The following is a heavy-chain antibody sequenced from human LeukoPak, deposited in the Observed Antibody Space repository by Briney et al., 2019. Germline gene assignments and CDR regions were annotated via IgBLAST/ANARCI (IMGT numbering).Heavy chain of an antibody. J-gene: IGHJ6*02. D-gene: IGHD2-2*01. CDR3: ATVGDIVVVPAAPYYYGMDV. V-gene: IGHV1-24*01. CDR1: GYTLTELS. Sequence: ASVKVSCKVSGYTLTELSMHWVRQAPGKGLEWMGGFDPEDGETIYAQKFQGRVTMTEDTSTDTAYMELSSLRSEDTAVYYCATVGDIVVVPAAPYYYGMDVWGQGTTVTVS. CDR2: FDPEDGET.